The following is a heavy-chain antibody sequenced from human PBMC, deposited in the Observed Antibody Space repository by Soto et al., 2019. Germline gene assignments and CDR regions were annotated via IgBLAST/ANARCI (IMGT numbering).Heavy chain of an antibody. CDR2: IYNGGTT. J-gene: IGHJ4*02. Sequence: QVQLQESGPGLVKPSQTLSLTCTVSGGSISSGDYFWSWIRQSPDKGLEWIGNIYNGGTTRYNPSLTSRITISVDTSKTQFSLNMNSVSAADPAVYYCGRGPSGDKVAYWSQGTLVTVSS. CDR3: GRGPSGDKVAY. CDR1: GGSISSGDYF. V-gene: IGHV4-30-4*01. D-gene: IGHD7-27*01.